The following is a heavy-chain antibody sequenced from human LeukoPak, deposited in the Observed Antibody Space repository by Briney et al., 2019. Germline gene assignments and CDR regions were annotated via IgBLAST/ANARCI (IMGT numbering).Heavy chain of an antibody. V-gene: IGHV4-4*07. D-gene: IGHD3-22*01. CDR2: IYTSGST. CDR3: ARDYYDSSGYYWWYFDY. J-gene: IGHJ4*02. Sequence: SETLSLTCAVYGGSFSGYCWSWIRQPAGKGLEWIGRIYTSGSTNYNPSLKSRVTMSVDTSKNQFSLKLSSVTAADTAVYYCARDYYDSSGYYWWYFDYWGQGTLVTVSS. CDR1: GGSFSGYC.